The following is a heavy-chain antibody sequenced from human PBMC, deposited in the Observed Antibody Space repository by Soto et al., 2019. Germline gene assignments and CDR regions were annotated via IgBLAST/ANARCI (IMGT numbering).Heavy chain of an antibody. V-gene: IGHV1-18*01. D-gene: IGHD1-26*01. CDR2: ISAYDGNT. Sequence: QVQLVQSGAEVKKPGASVKVSCKASGYTFTSYGISWVRQAPGQGLEGMGWISAYDGNTNYAQKLQGRVPRTTDTATSTAYMELRSLRSDDTAVYYCASASGSAYWFDPWGQGTLVTVSS. CDR1: GYTFTSYG. J-gene: IGHJ5*02. CDR3: ASASGSAYWFDP.